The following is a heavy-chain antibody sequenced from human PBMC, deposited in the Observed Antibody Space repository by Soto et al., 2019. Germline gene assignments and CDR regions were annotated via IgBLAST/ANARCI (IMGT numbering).Heavy chain of an antibody. CDR2: IITIFGTA. Sequence: QVQLVQSGAEVKKPGSSVKVSCKASGGTFSSYAISWVRQAPGQGLEWMGGIITIFGTANYAQTFQGRVTINADESTSTAYMELSSLRSEDTAVYYCARCLAAAAPRNLDYWGQGNLVTVSS. CDR3: ARCLAAAAPRNLDY. CDR1: GGTFSSYA. D-gene: IGHD6-13*01. J-gene: IGHJ4*02. V-gene: IGHV1-69*01.